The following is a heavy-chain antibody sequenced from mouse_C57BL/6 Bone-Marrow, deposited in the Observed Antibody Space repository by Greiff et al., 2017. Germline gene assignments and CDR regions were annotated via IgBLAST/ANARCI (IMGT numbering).Heavy chain of an antibody. CDR2: IDPENGDT. CDR1: GFNIKDDY. J-gene: IGHJ3*01. CDR3: TTPPYYYGSSYYSY. V-gene: IGHV14-4*01. Sequence: EVQLQQSGAELVRPGASVKLSCTASGFNIKDDYMHWVQQRPEQGLEWIGWIDPENGDTEYASKFQGKATITADTTSNTAYLQLSSLTSEDTAVYYCTTPPYYYGSSYYSYWGQGTLVTVAA. D-gene: IGHD1-1*01.